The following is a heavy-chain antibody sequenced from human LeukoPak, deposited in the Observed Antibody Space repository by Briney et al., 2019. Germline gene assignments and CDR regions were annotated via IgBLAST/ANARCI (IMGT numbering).Heavy chain of an antibody. Sequence: GASVKVSCKASGGTFSSYGMSWVRQAPGKGLQWVSAINTNGGSTYYADSVKGRFTISRDNSKNTVYLQLNSLRAEDTAVYYCAKDFEGSRSYHCPFDYWGQGTLVIVSS. CDR2: INTNGGST. CDR3: AKDFEGSRSYHCPFDY. D-gene: IGHD3-10*01. V-gene: IGHV3-23*01. CDR1: GGTFSSYG. J-gene: IGHJ4*02.